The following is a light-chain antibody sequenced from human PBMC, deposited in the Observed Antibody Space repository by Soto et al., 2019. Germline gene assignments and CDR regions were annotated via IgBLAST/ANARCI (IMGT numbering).Light chain of an antibody. CDR3: XXXXXXTXV. V-gene: IGLV3-1*01. CDR2: XXX. CDR1: KLGDKY. J-gene: IGLJ2*01. Sequence: SYELTQPPSVSVSPGQTASITCSGDKLGDKYACWYQQKPGQSXXXXXXXXXXXXXXXPEXXSGSNSGNTATLTISGTQAXXXXXXXXXXXXXXTXVFGGXTKLTVL.